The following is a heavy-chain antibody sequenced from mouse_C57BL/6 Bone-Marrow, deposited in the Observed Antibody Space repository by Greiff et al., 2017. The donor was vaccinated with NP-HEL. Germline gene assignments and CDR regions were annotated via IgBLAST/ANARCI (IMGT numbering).Heavy chain of an antibody. CDR3: ARGGSRKGDYFDY. CDR2: IDPEDGET. J-gene: IGHJ2*01. Sequence: EVQLQESGAELVKPGASVKLSCTASGFNIKDYYMHWVKQRTEQGLEWIGRIDPEDGETKYAPEFQGKATITADTSSNTAYLQLSSLTSEDTAVYYCARGGSRKGDYFDYWGQGTTLTVSS. V-gene: IGHV14-2*01. CDR1: GFNIKDYY.